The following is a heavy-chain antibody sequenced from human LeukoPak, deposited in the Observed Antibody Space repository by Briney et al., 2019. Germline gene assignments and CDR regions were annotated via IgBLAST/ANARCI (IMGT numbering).Heavy chain of an antibody. CDR3: TGTHYYGSGTIDY. CDR2: IRSKTKNYAT. CDR1: GFTFSGST. D-gene: IGHD3-10*01. J-gene: IGHJ4*02. Sequence: GRSLRLSCAASGFTFSGSTMHWVRQASGKGLEWVGRIRSKTKNYATAYAASVKGRFTISRDESENTAYLQMNSLKSEDTAVYYCTGTHYYGSGTIDYWGQGTLVTVSS. V-gene: IGHV3-73*01.